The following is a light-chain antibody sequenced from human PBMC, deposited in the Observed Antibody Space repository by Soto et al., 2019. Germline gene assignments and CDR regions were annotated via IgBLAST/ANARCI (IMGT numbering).Light chain of an antibody. J-gene: IGKJ4*01. V-gene: IGKV1-27*01. Sequence: DIQMTQSPSSLSASVGDRVTITCRASQGISNYLAWYQQKPGKVPKLLICTAATLKSGVPSRFSGSRSGTDFTLPSSSLQPEDVATYYCQNYNSAPQLTFGGGTKVEI. CDR1: QGISNY. CDR2: TAA. CDR3: QNYNSAPQLT.